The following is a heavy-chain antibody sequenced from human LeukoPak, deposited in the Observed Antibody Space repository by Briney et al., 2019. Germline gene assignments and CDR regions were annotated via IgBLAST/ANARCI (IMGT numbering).Heavy chain of an antibody. Sequence: SETLSLTCTVSGYSISSGYYWGWIRQPPGKGLEWIGSIYHSGSTYYNPSLKSRVTISVDTSKNQFSLRLSSVTAADTAVYYCARASYYYGSGSHLRFDPWGQGTLVTVSS. CDR1: GYSISSGYY. CDR3: ARASYYYGSGSHLRFDP. V-gene: IGHV4-38-2*02. CDR2: IYHSGST. D-gene: IGHD3-10*01. J-gene: IGHJ5*02.